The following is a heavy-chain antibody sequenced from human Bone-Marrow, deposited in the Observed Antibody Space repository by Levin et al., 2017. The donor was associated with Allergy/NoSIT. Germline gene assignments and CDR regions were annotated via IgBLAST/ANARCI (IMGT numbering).Heavy chain of an antibody. CDR2: LSGSGGGT. D-gene: IGHD3-3*01. CDR1: GFTFSSYA. V-gene: IGHV3-23*01. Sequence: GGSLRLSCVGSGFTFSSYAMSWVRQAPGKGLEWVSALSGSGGGTDYADSVKGRFTISRDNSKKTLYLQMNSLRVEDTAVYYCAKDGGGYEFWSGYHGSGMHVWGQGTTVTVSS. CDR3: AKDGGGYEFWSGYHGSGMHV. J-gene: IGHJ6*02.